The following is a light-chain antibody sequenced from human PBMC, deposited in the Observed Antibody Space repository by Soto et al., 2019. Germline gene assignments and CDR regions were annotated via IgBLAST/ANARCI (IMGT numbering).Light chain of an antibody. CDR3: QSYDSSLSGSEV. Sequence: QAVATQPPSVSGAPGQRVTISCTGSSSNIGAGYDVHWYQQLPGTAPKLLMYGNSNRPSGVPDRFSGSKSGTSATLAITGLQAEDEADYYCQSYDSSLSGSEVFGTGTKVTVL. CDR1: SSNIGAGYD. CDR2: GNS. J-gene: IGLJ1*01. V-gene: IGLV1-40*01.